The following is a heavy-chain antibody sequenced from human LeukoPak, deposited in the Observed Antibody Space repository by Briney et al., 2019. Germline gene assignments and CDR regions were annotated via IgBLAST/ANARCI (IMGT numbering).Heavy chain of an antibody. Sequence: ASVKVSCKASGYTFTSYGISWVRQAPGQGLEWMGWISAYNGNTNYAQKLQGRVTMTTDTSTSTAYMELRSLRSDDTAVYYCARDTAGDYYDSSGYYSSFDYWGQGTLVTVSS. CDR3: ARDTAGDYYDSSGYYSSFDY. CDR2: ISAYNGNT. D-gene: IGHD3-22*01. J-gene: IGHJ4*02. V-gene: IGHV1-18*01. CDR1: GYTFTSYG.